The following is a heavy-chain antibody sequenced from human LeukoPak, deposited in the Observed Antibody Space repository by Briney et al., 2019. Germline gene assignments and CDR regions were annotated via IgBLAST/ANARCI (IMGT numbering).Heavy chain of an antibody. CDR3: ARSLSRMVRGFVTNY. CDR2: INPSGGST. V-gene: IGHV1-46*01. J-gene: IGHJ4*02. D-gene: IGHD3-10*01. CDR1: GYAFTSYY. Sequence: ASVKVSCKASGYAFTSYYMHWVRQAPGQGLEWMGIINPSGGSTSYAQKFQGRVTMTRDMSTSTVYMELSSLRSEDTAVYYCARSLSRMVRGFVTNYWGQGTLVTVSS.